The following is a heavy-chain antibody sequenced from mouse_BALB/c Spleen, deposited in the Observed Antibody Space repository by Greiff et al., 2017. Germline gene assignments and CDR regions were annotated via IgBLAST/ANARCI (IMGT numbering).Heavy chain of an antibody. J-gene: IGHJ4*01. D-gene: IGHD2-12*01. V-gene: IGHV2-9-2*01. CDR2: IWTGGGT. CDR3: VRDSSRYYDAMDY. Sequence: QVQLKESGPGLVAPSQSLSITCTVSGFSLTSYDISWIRQPPGKGLEWLGVIWTGGGTNYNSAFMSRLSISKDNSKSQVFLKMNSLQTDDTAIYYCVRDSSRYYDAMDYWGQGTSVTVSS. CDR1: GFSLTSYD.